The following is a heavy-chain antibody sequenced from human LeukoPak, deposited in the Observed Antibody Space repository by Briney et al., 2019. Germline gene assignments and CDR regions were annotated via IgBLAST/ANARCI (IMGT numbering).Heavy chain of an antibody. Sequence: ASVKVSCXASGYTFTSYYMHWVRRAPGQGLEWMGIINPSGGSTSYAQKFQGRVTMTRDTSTSTVYMELSSLRSEDTAVYYCARTSSSSWYFDWFDPWGQGTLVTVSS. CDR3: ARTSSSSWYFDWFDP. CDR2: INPSGGST. V-gene: IGHV1-46*01. CDR1: GYTFTSYY. D-gene: IGHD6-13*01. J-gene: IGHJ5*02.